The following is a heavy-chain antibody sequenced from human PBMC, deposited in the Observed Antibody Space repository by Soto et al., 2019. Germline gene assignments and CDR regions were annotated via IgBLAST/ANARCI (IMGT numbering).Heavy chain of an antibody. J-gene: IGHJ6*02. CDR3: ARVRYSGYDYNYYGMDV. V-gene: IGHV4-4*02. Sequence: QVQLQESGPGLVKPSGTLSLTCAGSGGSINSSNWWSWVRQPPGKGLEWLGELYHSGITNHNPSLKSRITISVDKSENQFSLKLSSVNAADTAVYYCARVRYSGYDYNYYGMDVWGQGTTVTVSS. D-gene: IGHD5-12*01. CDR2: LYHSGIT. CDR1: GGSINSSNW.